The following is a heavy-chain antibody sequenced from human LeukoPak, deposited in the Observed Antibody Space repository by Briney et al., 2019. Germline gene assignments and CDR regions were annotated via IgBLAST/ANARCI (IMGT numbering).Heavy chain of an antibody. CDR2: ISGSGGSA. CDR3: ANSIAAAGPGYYYYGMDV. D-gene: IGHD6-13*01. Sequence: PGGSLRLSCAASGFTFSSYAMSWVRQAPWKGLEWVSAISGSGGSAYYADSVKGRFTISRDNSKNTLYLQMNSLRAEDTAVYYCANSIAAAGPGYYYYGMDVWGQGTTVTVSS. J-gene: IGHJ6*02. CDR1: GFTFSSYA. V-gene: IGHV3-23*01.